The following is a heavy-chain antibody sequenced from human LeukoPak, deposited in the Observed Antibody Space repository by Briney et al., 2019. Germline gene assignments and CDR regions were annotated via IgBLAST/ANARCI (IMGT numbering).Heavy chain of an antibody. D-gene: IGHD3-9*01. V-gene: IGHV4-39*01. CDR3: VRPDDNSFDF. CDR1: GVSLSSSSYY. CDR2: IYETGNT. Sequence: SETLSFTCSVSGVSLSSSSYYWGWIRQPPGRGLEWIGNIYETGNTNYNPSLKSRVTISVDTSKNQFSLKLSSVTAADTAVYYCVRPDDNSFDFWGQGTMVTVSS. J-gene: IGHJ3*01.